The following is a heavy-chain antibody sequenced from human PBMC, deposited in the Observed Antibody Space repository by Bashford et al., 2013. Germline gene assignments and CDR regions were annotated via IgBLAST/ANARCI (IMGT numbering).Heavy chain of an antibody. CDR2: IKSITDGGTA. D-gene: IGHD5-24*01. V-gene: IGHV3-15*01. Sequence: VRQAPGKGLEWVGRIKSITDGGTAHYGAPVKGRFTISREDSKNTLYLQLNSLKTEDTAVYYCTTGSGDGEAYWGQGTLVTVSS. CDR3: TTGSGDGEAY. J-gene: IGHJ4*02.